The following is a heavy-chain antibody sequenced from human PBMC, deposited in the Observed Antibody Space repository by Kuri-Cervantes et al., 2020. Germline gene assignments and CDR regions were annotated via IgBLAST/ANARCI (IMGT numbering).Heavy chain of an antibody. D-gene: IGHD5-24*01. CDR3: ASGGLQKDAFDI. J-gene: IGHJ3*02. CDR2: IIPIFGTA. V-gene: IGHV1-69*13. Sequence: SVKVSCKASGGTFSSYDISWVRQAPGQGLEWMGGIIPIFGTANYAQKFQGRVTITADESTSTAYMELSSLRSEDTAVYYCASGGLQKDAFDIWGQGTMVTVSS. CDR1: GGTFSSYD.